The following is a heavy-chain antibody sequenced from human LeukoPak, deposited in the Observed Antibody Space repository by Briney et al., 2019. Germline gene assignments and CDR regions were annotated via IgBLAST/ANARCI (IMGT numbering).Heavy chain of an antibody. D-gene: IGHD3-16*01. CDR1: GGSVSSGSYY. Sequence: SETLSLTCTVSGGSVSSGSYYWSWIRQPPGKGLEWIGYIYYSGSTYYNPSLKSRVTISVDTSKNQFSLKLSSVTAADTAVYYCARVAYPNWFDPWGQGTLVTVSS. CDR3: ARVAYPNWFDP. J-gene: IGHJ5*02. CDR2: IYYSGST. V-gene: IGHV4-61*01.